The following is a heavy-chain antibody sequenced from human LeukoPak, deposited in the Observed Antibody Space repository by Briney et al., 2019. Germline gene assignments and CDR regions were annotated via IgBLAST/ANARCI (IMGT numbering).Heavy chain of an antibody. CDR3: ARGSREMFSGSSIYDY. CDR1: GYTFTSYD. Sequence: ATVKVSCKASGYTFTSYDINWVRQATGQGPEWMGWMNPNSGNTGYEQKFQGRATMTRNTSISTAYMELSSLRSEDTAVYYCARGSREMFSGSSIYDYWGQGTLVTVSS. D-gene: IGHD1-26*01. J-gene: IGHJ4*02. V-gene: IGHV1-8*01. CDR2: MNPNSGNT.